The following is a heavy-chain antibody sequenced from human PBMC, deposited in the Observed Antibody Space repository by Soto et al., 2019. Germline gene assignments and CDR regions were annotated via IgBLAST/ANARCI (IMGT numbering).Heavy chain of an antibody. V-gene: IGHV3-30*18. CDR2: ISLEGSNK. J-gene: IGHJ5*01. Sequence: QVQLVESGGGVFQPGTSLRLSCEASGFNFSHYAMHCVRQAPGKGLEWLAIISLEGSNKYSSKLVKDRFTISRDNSKSTLYLQMNSLRPADTAVYYCEKDGANPVAARFLDSGGHGTPVTVSS. CDR1: GFNFSHYA. CDR3: EKDGANPVAARFLDS. D-gene: IGHD6-19*01.